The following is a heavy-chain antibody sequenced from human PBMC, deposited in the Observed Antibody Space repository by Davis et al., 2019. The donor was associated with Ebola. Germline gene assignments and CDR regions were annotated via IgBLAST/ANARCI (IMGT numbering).Heavy chain of an antibody. D-gene: IGHD6-13*01. CDR1: GYTFTNYG. CDR2: ISAYNGNT. CDR3: ARGSGGTAAAPFDF. J-gene: IGHJ4*02. Sequence: ASVKVSCKASGYTFTNYGVNWVRQAPGQGLEWVGWISAYNGNTNYEQKLQDRVAMTTDTATNTAYLELRILRSDDTAVYFCARGSGGTAAAPFDFWGQGTLVTVSS. V-gene: IGHV1-18*01.